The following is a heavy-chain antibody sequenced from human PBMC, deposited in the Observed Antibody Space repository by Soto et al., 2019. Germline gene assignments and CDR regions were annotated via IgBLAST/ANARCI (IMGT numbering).Heavy chain of an antibody. J-gene: IGHJ3*01. CDR1: GYTFVSQT. V-gene: IGHV1-3*01. Sequence: QVQLVQSEAAVKKPGASVTASCKASGYTFVSQTLHWVRQAPRQGLEWVGSINPGNGKTKYSQKFQGRVTITSDTDATTMSMELGSLTSDDTAVYFCATGYSSGWNADARHLWGQRTRVTVS. CDR2: INPGNGKT. D-gene: IGHD6-19*01. CDR3: ATGYSSGWNADARHL.